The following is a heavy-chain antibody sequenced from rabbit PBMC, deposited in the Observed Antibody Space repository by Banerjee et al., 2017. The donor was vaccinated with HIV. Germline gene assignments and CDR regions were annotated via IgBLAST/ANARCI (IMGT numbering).Heavy chain of an antibody. V-gene: IGHV1S40*01. CDR2: INTSSGNT. Sequence: QSLVESGGGLVKPGASLTLSCKASGFSFSNKYVMCWVRQAPGKGLEWIACINTSSGNTVYASWAKGRFTISKTSSTTVTLQMTSLTAADTATYFCARGYYTEYFNLWGPGTLVTVS. CDR3: ARGYYTEYFNL. CDR1: GFSFSNKYV. J-gene: IGHJ4*01. D-gene: IGHD4-1*01.